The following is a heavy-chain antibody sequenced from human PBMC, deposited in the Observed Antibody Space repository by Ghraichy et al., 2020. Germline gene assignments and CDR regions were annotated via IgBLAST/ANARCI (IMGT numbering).Heavy chain of an antibody. CDR3: ARGPLFGEYQVFDSLDI. J-gene: IGHJ3*02. CDR1: GFIFSYYD. CDR2: GSTKSDTT. D-gene: IGHD3-10*02. Sequence: ASVKVSCQASGFIFSYYDMNWVRQAPGQGLEWMGWGSTKSDTTGYAQKFQGRLTLTWDTSIRTAYLELNTLTSEDTAVYYCARGPLFGEYQVFDSLDIWGQGTRVTISS. V-gene: IGHV1-8*01.